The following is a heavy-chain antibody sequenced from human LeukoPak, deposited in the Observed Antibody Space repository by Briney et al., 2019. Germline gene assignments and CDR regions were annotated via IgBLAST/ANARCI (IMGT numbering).Heavy chain of an antibody. D-gene: IGHD5-18*01. V-gene: IGHV3-11*01. CDR3: ARFLQLWYPPDY. Sequence: PGGSLRLSCAASGFAFSDYYMSWIRQAPGKGLEWVSYISSSGSTIYYADSVKGRFTISRDNAKNSLYLQMNSLRAEDTAVYYCARFLQLWYPPDYWGQGTLVTVSS. CDR1: GFAFSDYY. CDR2: ISSSGSTI. J-gene: IGHJ4*02.